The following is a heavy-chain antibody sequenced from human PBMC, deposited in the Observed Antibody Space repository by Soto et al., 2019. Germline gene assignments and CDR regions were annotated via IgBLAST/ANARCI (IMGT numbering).Heavy chain of an antibody. D-gene: IGHD3-10*01. V-gene: IGHV1-18*01. Sequence: QVQLVQSGAEVKKPGASVKVSCKASGYTFTSYGISWVRQAPGQGLEWMGWISAYNGNTNYAQKLQGRVTMTTDTSTSTAYMELRSMRSDDTAVYYCARAGITMVRGVTAPSYYYYGMDVWGQGTTVTVSS. CDR2: ISAYNGNT. CDR3: ARAGITMVRGVTAPSYYYYGMDV. J-gene: IGHJ6*02. CDR1: GYTFTSYG.